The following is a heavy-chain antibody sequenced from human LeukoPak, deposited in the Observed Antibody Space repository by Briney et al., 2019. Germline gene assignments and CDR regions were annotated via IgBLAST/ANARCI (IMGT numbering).Heavy chain of an antibody. Sequence: GASVKVSCKASGYTFTSYDINWVRQATGQGLEWMRWMNPNSGNTGYAQKFQGRVTMTRNTSISTAYMELSSLRSEDTAVYYCARRSMVTYRWLDPWGQGTLVTVSS. J-gene: IGHJ5*02. CDR2: MNPNSGNT. CDR1: GYTFTSYD. D-gene: IGHD5-18*01. CDR3: ARRSMVTYRWLDP. V-gene: IGHV1-8*01.